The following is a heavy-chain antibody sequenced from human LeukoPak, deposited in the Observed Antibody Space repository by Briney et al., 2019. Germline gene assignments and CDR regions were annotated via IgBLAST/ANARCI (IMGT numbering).Heavy chain of an antibody. CDR3: ASIAARHTQFDY. D-gene: IGHD6-6*01. J-gene: IGHJ4*02. Sequence: PGGSLRLSCAASGFTFSSYSMNWVRQAPGKGLEWVSSISSSSSYMYYADSVKGRFTISRDNAKNSLYLQMNSLRAEDTAVYYCASIAARHTQFDYWGQGTLVTVSS. CDR2: ISSSSSYM. V-gene: IGHV3-21*01. CDR1: GFTFSSYS.